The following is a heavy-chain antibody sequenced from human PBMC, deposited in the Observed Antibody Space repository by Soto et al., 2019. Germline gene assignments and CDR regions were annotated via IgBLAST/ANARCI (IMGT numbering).Heavy chain of an antibody. V-gene: IGHV3-48*01. CDR1: GFSFSYYG. CDR3: ARETSTGNYYMDV. J-gene: IGHJ6*03. CDR2: ISTSSRNI. D-gene: IGHD2-2*01. Sequence: EVQLVESGGGLVQPGGSLRLSCAASGFSFSYYGMNWVRQAPGTGLEWVSYISTSSRNIYYADSVKGRFTISRDNARNSRSLQMSRLRAADTAVYYWARETSTGNYYMDVWGKGPTVTVSS.